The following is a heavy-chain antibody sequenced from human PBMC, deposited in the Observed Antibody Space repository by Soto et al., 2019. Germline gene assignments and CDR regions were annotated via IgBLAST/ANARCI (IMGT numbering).Heavy chain of an antibody. CDR1: GYTFTSYY. CDR2: INPSGGST. J-gene: IGHJ5*02. Sequence: ASVKVSCKASGYTFTSYYMHWVRQAPGQGLEWMGIINPSGGSTSYAQKFQGRVTMTRDTSTSTVYMELSSLRSEDTAVYYCARDIAAAGRILGFDPWGQGTLVTVSS. V-gene: IGHV1-46*01. D-gene: IGHD6-13*01. CDR3: ARDIAAAGRILGFDP.